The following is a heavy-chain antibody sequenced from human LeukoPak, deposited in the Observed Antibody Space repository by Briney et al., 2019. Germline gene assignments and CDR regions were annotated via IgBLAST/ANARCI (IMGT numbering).Heavy chain of an antibody. Sequence: GGSLRLSCAASGFMFTDHALSWVRQAPGKGLEWVSTISGSGGSKYYADSVKGRFTISRDNSKKTLYLQMNSLRAEDTAVYYCAKDLSQYDSSGYRYFDYWGQGSPVTVSS. D-gene: IGHD3-22*01. CDR1: GFMFTDHA. CDR2: ISGSGGSK. J-gene: IGHJ4*02. CDR3: AKDLSQYDSSGYRYFDY. V-gene: IGHV3-23*01.